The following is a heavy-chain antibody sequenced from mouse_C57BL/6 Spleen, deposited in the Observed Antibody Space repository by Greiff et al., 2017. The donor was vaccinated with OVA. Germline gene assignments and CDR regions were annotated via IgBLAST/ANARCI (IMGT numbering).Heavy chain of an antibody. CDR1: GYTFTSYW. J-gene: IGHJ2*01. Sequence: QVQLQQSGAELVKPGASVKMSCKASGYTFTSYWITWVKQRPGQGLEWIGDIYPGSGSTNYNEKFKSKATLTVDTSSSTAYMQLSSLTSEDSAVYYCARAASITTVVADYWGQGTTLTVSS. D-gene: IGHD1-1*01. CDR3: ARAASITTVVADY. V-gene: IGHV1-55*01. CDR2: IYPGSGST.